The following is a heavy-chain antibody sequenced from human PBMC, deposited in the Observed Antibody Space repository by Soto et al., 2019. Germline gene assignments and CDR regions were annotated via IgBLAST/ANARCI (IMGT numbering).Heavy chain of an antibody. Sequence: GGSLRLSCAASGFTFSSYAMHWVRQAPGKGLEWVAVISYDGSNKYYADSVKGRFTISRDNSKNTLYLQMNSLRAEDTAVYYCARAKSSIADFDYWCQGTLVTVSS. J-gene: IGHJ4*02. V-gene: IGHV3-30-3*01. CDR3: ARAKSSIADFDY. D-gene: IGHD6-6*01. CDR2: ISYDGSNK. CDR1: GFTFSSYA.